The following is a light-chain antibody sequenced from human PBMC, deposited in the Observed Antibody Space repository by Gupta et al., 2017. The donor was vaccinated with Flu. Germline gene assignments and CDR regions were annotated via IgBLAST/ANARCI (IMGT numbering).Light chain of an antibody. J-gene: IGKJ2*04. CDR2: WAS. CDR3: QQYYTAPRS. Sequence: DIVMTQSPDSLAVSLGERATINCKSSRSILYNFNNKNYLAWYQQKTGQSPKLLIYWASARESGVPDRFSGNGSGTDFTLTISSLQAEDVAVYYCQQYYTAPRSFGQGTKLEIK. CDR1: RSILYNFNNKNY. V-gene: IGKV4-1*01.